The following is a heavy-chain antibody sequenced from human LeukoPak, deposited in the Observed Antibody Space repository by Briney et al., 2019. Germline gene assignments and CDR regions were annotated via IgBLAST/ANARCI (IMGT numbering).Heavy chain of an antibody. J-gene: IGHJ4*02. Sequence: SETLSLTCAVSGYSISSGYYWGWIRQPPGEGLEWIGSIYHSGSTYYNPSLKSRVTISVDTSKNQFSLRLSSVTAADTAVYYCARAKGSGWYDYWGQGTLVTVSS. D-gene: IGHD6-19*01. V-gene: IGHV4-38-2*01. CDR1: GYSISSGYY. CDR3: ARAKGSGWYDY. CDR2: IYHSGST.